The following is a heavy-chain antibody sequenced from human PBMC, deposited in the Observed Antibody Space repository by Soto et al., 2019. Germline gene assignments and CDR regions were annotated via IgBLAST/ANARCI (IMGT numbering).Heavy chain of an antibody. CDR3: AKTPHDYIWGSYRYAPLLDY. CDR1: GFTFNAYG. CDR2: ISYDGNNQ. Sequence: QVQLVESGGGVVQPGRSLRLSCAASGFTFNAYGMHWVRQAPGKGLEWVAVISYDGNNQYYADSVKGRFTISRDNSKNTLYLQMHSLRAEDTAVYYCAKTPHDYIWGSYRYAPLLDYRGQGTLVTVSS. D-gene: IGHD3-16*02. V-gene: IGHV3-30*18. J-gene: IGHJ4*02.